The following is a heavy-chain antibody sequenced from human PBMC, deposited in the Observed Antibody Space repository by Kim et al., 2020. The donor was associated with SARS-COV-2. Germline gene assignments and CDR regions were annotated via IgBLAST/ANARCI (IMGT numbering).Heavy chain of an antibody. Sequence: SLKRRVTISVDTSKNQFALKLSSVTAADTAVYYCARAPITMIVVVKAFDIWGQGTMVTVSS. V-gene: IGHV4-31*02. J-gene: IGHJ3*02. CDR3: ARAPITMIVVVKAFDI. D-gene: IGHD3-22*01.